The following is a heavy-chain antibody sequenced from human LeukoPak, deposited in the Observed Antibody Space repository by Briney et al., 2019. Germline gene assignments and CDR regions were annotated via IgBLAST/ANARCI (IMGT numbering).Heavy chain of an antibody. CDR1: GGSISSYY. CDR2: IYTSGST. V-gene: IGHV4-4*07. Sequence: SETLSLTCTVSGGSISSYYWSWIRQPAGKGLEWIGRIYTSGSTNYNPSLKSRVTMSVDTSNNHFSLKLNSVTAADTAVYYCARDPLSPNVFDVWGQGTMVTVSS. CDR3: ARDPLSPNVFDV. J-gene: IGHJ3*01.